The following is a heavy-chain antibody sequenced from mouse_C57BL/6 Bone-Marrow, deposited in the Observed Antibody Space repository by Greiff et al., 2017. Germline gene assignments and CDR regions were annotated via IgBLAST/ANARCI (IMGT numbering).Heavy chain of an antibody. Sequence: QVHVKQSGAELVKPGASVKMSCKASGYTFTTYPIEWMKQNHGKSLEWIGNFHPYNDDTKYNEKFKGKATLTVEKSSSTVYLELSRLTSDDSAVYYCARGYGSRSYYAMDYWGQGTSVTVSS. V-gene: IGHV1-47*01. J-gene: IGHJ4*01. CDR2: FHPYNDDT. CDR3: ARGYGSRSYYAMDY. D-gene: IGHD1-1*01. CDR1: GYTFTTYP.